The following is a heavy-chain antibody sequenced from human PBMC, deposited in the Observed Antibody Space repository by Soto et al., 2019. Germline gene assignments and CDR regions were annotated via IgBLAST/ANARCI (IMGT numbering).Heavy chain of an antibody. D-gene: IGHD5-12*01. CDR1: GYTFTSYG. CDR2: ISAYNGNT. V-gene: IGHV1-18*01. CDR3: ARVWLRATTFDY. J-gene: IGHJ4*02. Sequence: ASVKVSCKASGYTFTSYGISWVRQAPGQGLEWMEWISAYNGNTNYAQKLQGRVTMTTHTSTSTAYMELRSLRSDDTAVYYCARVWLRATTFDYWGQGTLVTVSS.